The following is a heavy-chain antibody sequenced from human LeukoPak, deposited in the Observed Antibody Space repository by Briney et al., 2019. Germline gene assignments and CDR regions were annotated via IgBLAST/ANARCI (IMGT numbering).Heavy chain of an antibody. V-gene: IGHV4-59*01. CDR2: IYYSGST. CDR3: ASSVSSGYLDY. D-gene: IGHD6-19*01. J-gene: IGHJ4*02. Sequence: SETLSLTCTVSGGSISSYYWSWIRQPPGKGLEWIGYIYYSGSTNYNPSLKSRVTISVDTSKNRFSLKLSSVTAADTAMYYCASSVSSGYLDYWGQGTLVTVSS. CDR1: GGSISSYY.